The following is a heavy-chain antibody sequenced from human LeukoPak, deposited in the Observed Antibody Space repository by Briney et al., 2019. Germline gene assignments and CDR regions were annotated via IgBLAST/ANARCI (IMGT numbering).Heavy chain of an antibody. D-gene: IGHD3-10*01. Sequence: SETLSLTCTVSGGYISSYSWSWIRQPPGKGLEWIGYIYYSGNTNYNPSLKSRVTISVDTSKNQFSLDLSSVTAADTAVYYCARDAYGSGSYGSYYYYYYYMDVWGKGTTVTISS. CDR2: IYYSGNT. CDR1: GGYISSYS. V-gene: IGHV4-59*01. CDR3: ARDAYGSGSYGSYYYYYYYMDV. J-gene: IGHJ6*03.